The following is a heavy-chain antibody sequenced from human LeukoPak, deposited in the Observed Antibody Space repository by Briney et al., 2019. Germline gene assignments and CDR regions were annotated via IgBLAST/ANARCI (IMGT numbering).Heavy chain of an antibody. D-gene: IGHD3-22*01. CDR3: AKSGYDRSGYYFPFDT. Sequence: PGRSLRLSCAASGFTFSTSGMHWVRQAPGKGLEWVAVISNDGGNQYYGGSVKGRFIISRDNSKDTLYLQMNSLRADDTAVYYCAKSGYDRSGYYFPFDTWGQGTLVTVSS. CDR2: ISNDGGNQ. CDR1: GFTFSTSG. J-gene: IGHJ4*02. V-gene: IGHV3-30*18.